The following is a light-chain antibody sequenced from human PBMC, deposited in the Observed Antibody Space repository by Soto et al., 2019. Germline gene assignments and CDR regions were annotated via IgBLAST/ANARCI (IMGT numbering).Light chain of an antibody. CDR1: SSNIGAGYE. CDR2: ENN. CDR3: QSYDSSLSRYV. Sequence: QSVLTQPPSVSEAPGQRVTISCTGSSSNIGAGYEAHWYQQVPGTAPKLLIYENNNRPSGVPDRFSGSKSGTSASLAITGLQAEDEADYYCQSYDSSLSRYVFGTGTKLTVL. V-gene: IGLV1-40*01. J-gene: IGLJ1*01.